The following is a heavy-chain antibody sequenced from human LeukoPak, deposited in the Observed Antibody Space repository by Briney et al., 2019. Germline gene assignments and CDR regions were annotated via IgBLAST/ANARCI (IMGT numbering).Heavy chain of an antibody. D-gene: IGHD2-2*02. J-gene: IGHJ1*01. V-gene: IGHV1-24*01. Sequence: ASVKVSCKVSGYTLTELSMHWVRQAPGKGLEWMGGFDPEDGETIYAQKFQGRVTMTEDTSTDTAYMELSSLRSEDTAVYYCATVVEDIVVVPAAIGTEYFQHWGQGTPVTVSS. CDR1: GYTLTELS. CDR2: FDPEDGET. CDR3: ATVVEDIVVVPAAIGTEYFQH.